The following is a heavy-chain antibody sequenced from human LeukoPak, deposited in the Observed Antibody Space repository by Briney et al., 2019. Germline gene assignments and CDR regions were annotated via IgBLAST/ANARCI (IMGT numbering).Heavy chain of an antibody. CDR2: ISSSSTYI. D-gene: IGHD3-10*01. CDR3: ARVGDSGSDDY. CDR1: GFTFSSYS. J-gene: IGHJ4*02. Sequence: GGSLRVSCAVSGFTFSSYSMNWVRQAPGKGLEWVSCISSSSTYIYYADSVEGRFTISRDNAKNSLYLQMNSLRAEDTAVYYCARVGDSGSDDYWGQGTFVTVSS. V-gene: IGHV3-21*01.